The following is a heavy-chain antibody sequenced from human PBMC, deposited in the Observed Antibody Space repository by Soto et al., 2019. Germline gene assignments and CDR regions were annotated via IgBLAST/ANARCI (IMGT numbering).Heavy chain of an antibody. D-gene: IGHD3-3*01. CDR1: GYTFTSYG. CDR3: ARVNPHSTYYDFWSGYYSFDY. CDR2: ISAYNGNT. Sequence: ASVKVSCKASGYTFTSYGISWVRQAPGQGLEWMGWISAYNGNTNYAQKLQGRVTMTTDTSTSTAYMELRSLRSDDTAVYYCARVNPHSTYYDFWSGYYSFDYWGQGTLVTVSS. V-gene: IGHV1-18*01. J-gene: IGHJ4*02.